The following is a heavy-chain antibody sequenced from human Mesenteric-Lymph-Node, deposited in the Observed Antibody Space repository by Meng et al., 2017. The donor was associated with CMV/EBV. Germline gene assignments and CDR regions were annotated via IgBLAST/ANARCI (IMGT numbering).Heavy chain of an antibody. Sequence: SLKISCAASGFTFDDYAMHWVRQAPGKGLEWVSGISWNSGSIGYADSVKGRFTISRDNAKNSLYLQMNSLRAEDTALYYCARGYSGSYRAAFDYWGQGTLVTVSS. CDR1: GFTFDDYA. CDR2: ISWNSGSI. V-gene: IGHV3-9*01. D-gene: IGHD1-26*01. CDR3: ARGYSGSYRAAFDY. J-gene: IGHJ4*02.